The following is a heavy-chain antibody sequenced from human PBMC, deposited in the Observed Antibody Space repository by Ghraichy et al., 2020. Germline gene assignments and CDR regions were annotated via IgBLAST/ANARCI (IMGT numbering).Heavy chain of an antibody. CDR3: ARDKLYYDILTGDKNTPNWFDP. Sequence: GGSLRLSCAASGFTFSSYWMSWVRQAPGKGLEWVANIKQDGSEKYYVDSVKGRFTISRDNAKNSLYLQMNSLRAEDTAVYYCARDKLYYDILTGDKNTPNWFDPWGQGTLSPSPQ. J-gene: IGHJ5*01. CDR1: GFTFSSYW. CDR2: IKQDGSEK. V-gene: IGHV3-7*01. D-gene: IGHD3-9*01.